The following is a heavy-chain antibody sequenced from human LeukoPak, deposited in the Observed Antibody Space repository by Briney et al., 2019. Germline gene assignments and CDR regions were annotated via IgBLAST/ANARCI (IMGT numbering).Heavy chain of an antibody. J-gene: IGHJ6*02. CDR2: IYYSGST. D-gene: IGHD3-10*01. CDR1: GGSISSGGYY. CDR3: ARDRRFGELINPPYYYYGMDV. Sequence: SETLSLTCTVSGGSISSGGYYWIWIRQHPGKGLEWIGYIYYSGSTYYNPSLKSRVTISVDTSKDQFSLKLSSVTAADTAVYYCARDRRFGELINPPYYYYGMDVWGQGTTVTVSS. V-gene: IGHV4-31*03.